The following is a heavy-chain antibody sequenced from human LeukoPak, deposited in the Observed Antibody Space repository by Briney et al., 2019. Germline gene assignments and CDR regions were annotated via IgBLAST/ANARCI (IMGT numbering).Heavy chain of an antibody. CDR3: GFYETY. Sequence: GSLRLSCTASGFTFSNFWMGWVRQAPGKGLEWVANIKQDETEKFYLGSVKGRFTISRDNAKNSLYLQMNRLRAEDTAVYYCGFYETYWGRGTLVTVSS. CDR1: GFTFSNFW. V-gene: IGHV3-7*01. J-gene: IGHJ4*02. D-gene: IGHD2/OR15-2a*01. CDR2: IKQDETEK.